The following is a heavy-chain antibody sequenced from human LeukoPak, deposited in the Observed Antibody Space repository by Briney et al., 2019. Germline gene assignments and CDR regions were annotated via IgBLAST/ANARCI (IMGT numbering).Heavy chain of an antibody. CDR2: ISSSSSHM. D-gene: IGHD3-10*01. Sequence: TGGSLRLSCAASGFTFSTYAMNWVRQAPGKGLEWVSSISSSSSHMYYADSVKGRFTISRDNAKNSLYLQMNSLRAEDTAVYYCARESGFDYWGQGTLVTVSS. J-gene: IGHJ4*02. V-gene: IGHV3-21*01. CDR1: GFTFSTYA. CDR3: ARESGFDY.